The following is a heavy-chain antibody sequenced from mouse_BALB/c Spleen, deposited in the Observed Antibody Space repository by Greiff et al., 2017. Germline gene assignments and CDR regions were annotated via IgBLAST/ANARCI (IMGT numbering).Heavy chain of an antibody. J-gene: IGHJ2*01. Sequence: EVKLQESGGDLVKPGGSLKLSCAASGFTFSSYGMSWVRQTPDKRLEWVATISSGGSYTYYPDSVKGRFTISRDNAKNTLYLQMSSLKSEDTAMYYCARQGAYYGLDYWGQGTTLTVSS. CDR2: ISSGGSYT. V-gene: IGHV5-6*01. CDR1: GFTFSSYG. D-gene: IGHD2-10*01. CDR3: ARQGAYYGLDY.